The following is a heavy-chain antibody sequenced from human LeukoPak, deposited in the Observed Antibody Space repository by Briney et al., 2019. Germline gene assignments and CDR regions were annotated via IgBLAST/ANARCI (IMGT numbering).Heavy chain of an antibody. CDR3: ARPRRCSGSSCYHVKSDS. Sequence: SETLSQTLTVSGGSITSYHCSSIGQPPGEGLEWIGYIYYSGSTNYNPSLKSRVTLSVDTSKNQFSLKLSSVTAADTAVYYCARPRRCSGSSCYHVKSDSWGRGTLVTVSS. V-gene: IGHV4-59*08. J-gene: IGHJ4*02. CDR1: GGSITSYH. CDR2: IYYSGST. D-gene: IGHD2-15*01.